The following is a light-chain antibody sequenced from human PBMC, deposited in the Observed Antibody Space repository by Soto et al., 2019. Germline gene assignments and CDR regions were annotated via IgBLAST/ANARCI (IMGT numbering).Light chain of an antibody. CDR3: QQIYHTPQP. CDR2: GAS. CDR1: QTVSRS. Sequence: DIQMTQSPSSLSASVGDRVTITCRASQTVSRSLNWYQQISGRAPVLLIYGASSLQSGVPSRFSGSGSGTDFTLTSSSLQPEDFATYYCQQIYHTPQPFGQGTKVEI. J-gene: IGKJ1*01. V-gene: IGKV1-39*01.